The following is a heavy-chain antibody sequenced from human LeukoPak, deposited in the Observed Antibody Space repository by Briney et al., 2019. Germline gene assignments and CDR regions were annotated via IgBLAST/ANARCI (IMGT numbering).Heavy chain of an antibody. D-gene: IGHD4-11*01. CDR2: LIPLFGST. CDR1: GSTFRSYV. CDR3: PRAGDPRAGHEDSSNYYEGGYYFAY. V-gene: IGHV1-69*05. Sequence: ASVKVSCKSSGSTFRSYVINWVRQAPGQGLEWMGGLIPLFGSTNYAQNFQDRLTITTDESTTTAYMELNNLRSEDTAIYYCPRAGDPRAGHEDSSNYYEGGYYFAYWGQGTLVTVSS. J-gene: IGHJ4*02.